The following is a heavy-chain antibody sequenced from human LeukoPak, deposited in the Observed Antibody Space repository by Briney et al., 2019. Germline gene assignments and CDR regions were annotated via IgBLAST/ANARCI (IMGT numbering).Heavy chain of an antibody. CDR2: IFFDGTTK. CDR1: GFTFSSYW. Sequence: PGGSLRLSCAASGFTFSSYWMHWVRHAPGKGLEWVGVIFFDGTTKYYADSVKGRFTISRDNAKNSLYLQMNSLRAEDTAVYYCARGYSNYGDWFDPWGQGTLVTVSS. CDR3: ARGYSNYGDWFDP. J-gene: IGHJ5*02. D-gene: IGHD4-11*01. V-gene: IGHV3-33*08.